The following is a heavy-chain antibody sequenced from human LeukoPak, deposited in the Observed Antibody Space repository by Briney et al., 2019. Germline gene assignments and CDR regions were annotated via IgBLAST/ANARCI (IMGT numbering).Heavy chain of an antibody. CDR2: IYSGGST. V-gene: IGHV3-53*01. D-gene: IGHD4-17*01. CDR3: ARGTTSVTPSV. CDR1: GFTVSSSY. Sequence: VGSLRLSCAASGFTVSSSYMSWVRQAPGQGLEWVSLIYSGGSTHYADSVKGRFTISRDNSKNTLYLQMSSLRAEDTGVYYCARGTTSVTPSVWGQGTLVTVSS. J-gene: IGHJ4*02.